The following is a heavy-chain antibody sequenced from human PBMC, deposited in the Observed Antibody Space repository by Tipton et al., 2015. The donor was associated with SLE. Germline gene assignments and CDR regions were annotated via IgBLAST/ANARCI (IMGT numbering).Heavy chain of an antibody. D-gene: IGHD6-13*01. CDR2: IYYSGST. CDR3: ARRDGYSSIWNWFDP. Sequence: TLSLTCTVSGGSISSNTYYWGWIRQPPGKGLEWIGNIYYSGSTYYNPSLKSRVTISVDTSKNQFSLKVSSVTAADTAVYYCARRDGYSSIWNWFDPWGQGTLVTVSS. CDR1: GGSISSNTYY. J-gene: IGHJ5*02. V-gene: IGHV4-39*07.